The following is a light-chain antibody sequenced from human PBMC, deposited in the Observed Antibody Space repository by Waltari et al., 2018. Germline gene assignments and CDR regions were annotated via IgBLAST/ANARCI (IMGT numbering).Light chain of an antibody. CDR2: RDN. V-gene: IGLV1-44*01. Sequence: SMLTQPPSASGTPGQRITISCSGSVSNVGSNTVIWFHQTPGTAPKRLIDRDNQRPCVGPDRFSGSKSGTSASLAISGLQSEDEAVYYCATWDDSLTAYVFGTGTKVTVL. CDR1: VSNVGSNT. CDR3: ATWDDSLTAYV. J-gene: IGLJ1*01.